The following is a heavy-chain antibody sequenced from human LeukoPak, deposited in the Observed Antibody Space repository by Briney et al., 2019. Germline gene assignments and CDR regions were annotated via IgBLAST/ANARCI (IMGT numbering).Heavy chain of an antibody. Sequence: PGGSLRLSCAASGFTFSSYAMHWVRQAPGKGLEWVAVISYDGSNKYYADSVKGRFTISRDNSKNTLYLQMNSLRAEDTAVYYCARDEVPRGSYSFDYWGQGTLVTVSS. CDR1: GFTFSSYA. CDR3: ARDEVPRGSYSFDY. D-gene: IGHD1-26*01. V-gene: IGHV3-30-3*01. J-gene: IGHJ4*02. CDR2: ISYDGSNK.